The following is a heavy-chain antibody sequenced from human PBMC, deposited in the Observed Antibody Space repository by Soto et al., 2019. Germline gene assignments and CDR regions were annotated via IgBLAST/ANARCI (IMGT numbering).Heavy chain of an antibody. D-gene: IGHD6-19*01. V-gene: IGHV1-8*01. CDR2: MNPNSGNT. J-gene: IGHJ6*02. CDR1: GYTFTSYD. Sequence: QVQLVQSGAEVKKPGASVKVSCKASGYTFTSYDITWVRQATGQGLEWMGWMNPNSGNTGYAQKFQGRVTMTRNTSISTAYMELSSLRSEDTAVDYCAKMPILCRSSVWWDYYYGMDVWGQGTTVTVSS. CDR3: AKMPILCRSSVWWDYYYGMDV.